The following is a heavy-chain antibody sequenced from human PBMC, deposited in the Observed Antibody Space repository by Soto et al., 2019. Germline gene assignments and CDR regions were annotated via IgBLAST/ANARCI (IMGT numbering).Heavy chain of an antibody. V-gene: IGHV1-2*02. CDR1: GYTFTGYY. CDR2: INPNSGGT. Sequence: ATVKVSCKASGYTFTGYYMHSVRQAPGQGLEWIGWINPNSGGTNYAQKFQGRVTMTRDTSISTAYMELSRLRSDDTAAYYCARWGAEQLGRGNDYYYCYGMGVWGRGTTVTVSS. J-gene: IGHJ6*02. D-gene: IGHD6-6*01. CDR3: ARWGAEQLGRGNDYYYCYGMGV.